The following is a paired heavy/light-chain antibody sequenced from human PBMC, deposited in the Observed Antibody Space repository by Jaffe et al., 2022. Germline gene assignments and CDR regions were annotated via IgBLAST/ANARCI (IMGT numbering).Light chain of an antibody. Sequence: EIVLTQSPATLSLSPGERATLSCRASQSVSSYLAWYQQKPGQAPRLLIYDASNRATGIPARFSGSGSGTDFTLTISSLEPEDFAVYYCQQRSNWPRWTFGQGTKVEIK. CDR1: QSVSSY. CDR2: DAS. V-gene: IGKV3-11*01. J-gene: IGKJ1*01. CDR3: QQRSNWPRWT.
Heavy chain of an antibody. D-gene: IGHD3-10*01. CDR3: AKDFVYGITMVQGADYYYYYYMDV. J-gene: IGHJ6*03. Sequence: QVQLVESGGGVVQPGGSLRLSCAASGFTFSSYGMHWVRQAPGKGLEWVAFIRYDGSNKYYADSVKGRFTISRDNSKNTLYLQMNSLRAEDTAVYYCAKDFVYGITMVQGADYYYYYYMDVWGKGTTVTVSS. CDR2: IRYDGSNK. CDR1: GFTFSSYG. V-gene: IGHV3-30*02.